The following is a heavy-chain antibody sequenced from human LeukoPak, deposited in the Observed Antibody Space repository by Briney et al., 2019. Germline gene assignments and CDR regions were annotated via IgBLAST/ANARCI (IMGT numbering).Heavy chain of an antibody. CDR3: ARGATDTTRWFDP. Sequence: GGSLRLSCAASGFTFSSYSMNWVRQGPGKGLEWVSSISSSSSYRYYADSVKGRFTISRDNAKNSLYLQMNSLRAEDTAAYYCARGATDTTRWFDPWGQGTLVIVSS. CDR1: GFTFSSYS. D-gene: IGHD1-7*01. J-gene: IGHJ5*02. CDR2: ISSSSSYR. V-gene: IGHV3-21*01.